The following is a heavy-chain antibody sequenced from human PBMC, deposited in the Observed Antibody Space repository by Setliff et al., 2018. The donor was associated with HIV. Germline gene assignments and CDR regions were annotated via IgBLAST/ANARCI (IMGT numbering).Heavy chain of an antibody. CDR3: AREGYSGSYFNYYYYLDV. D-gene: IGHD1-26*01. CDR1: GYTFTSYY. CDR2: INAYNGNT. Sequence: GASVKVSCKASGYTFTSYYMHWVRQAPGQGLEWMGWINAYNGNTNYAQELQGRVTMTTDTSTSTVYMELRSLRSDDTAVYYCAREGYSGSYFNYYYYLDVWGKGTTVTVSS. J-gene: IGHJ6*03. V-gene: IGHV1-18*04.